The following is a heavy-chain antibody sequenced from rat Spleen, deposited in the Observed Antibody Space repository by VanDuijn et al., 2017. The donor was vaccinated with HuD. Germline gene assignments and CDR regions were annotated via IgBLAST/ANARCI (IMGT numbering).Heavy chain of an antibody. CDR2: IRAGGGNT. CDR1: GFSFSNYD. J-gene: IGHJ2*01. CDR3: ARQDWTIAALFDY. D-gene: IGHD1-2*01. V-gene: IGHV5S23*01. Sequence: EVQLVESGGDLVQPGRSLKLSCAASGFSFSNYDMAWVRQASTKGLEWVASIRAGGGNTYYRDSVKGRFTISRHNAKSTLYLQVDSLRSEDTATYYCARQDWTIAALFDYWGQGVMVTVSS.